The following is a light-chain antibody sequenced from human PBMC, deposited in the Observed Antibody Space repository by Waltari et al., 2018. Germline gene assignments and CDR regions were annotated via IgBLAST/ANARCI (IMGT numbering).Light chain of an antibody. CDR1: VLANKY. CDR3: YSAADNDFGV. Sequence: SFELTQTSSFSVSPGQTVRIPCSREVLANKYAQWFQQKPGQATILILYKETERPSGIPERFSGSSSGTTVTLTISGAQVEDEADYYCYSAADNDFGVFGGGTKLTVL. CDR2: KET. J-gene: IGLJ3*02. V-gene: IGLV3-27*01.